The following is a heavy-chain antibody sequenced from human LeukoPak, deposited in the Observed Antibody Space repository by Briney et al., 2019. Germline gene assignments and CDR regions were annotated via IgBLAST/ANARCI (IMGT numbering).Heavy chain of an antibody. D-gene: IGHD3-10*01. CDR2: FSDSGNT. CDR1: GGSISSHY. V-gene: IGHV4-59*08. J-gene: IGHJ5*02. Sequence: PSETLSLTCTVSGGSISSHYWSWIRQPPGRGLEWIGYFSDSGNTIYNPSLKSRVTILGDTSKNQFSLKLSSVTAADTAVYYCARHATGSYSVPWLDPWGQGTLVTVST. CDR3: ARHATGSYSVPWLDP.